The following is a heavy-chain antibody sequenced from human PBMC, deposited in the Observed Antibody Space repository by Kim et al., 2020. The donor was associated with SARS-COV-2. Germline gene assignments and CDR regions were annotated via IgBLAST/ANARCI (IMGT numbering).Heavy chain of an antibody. V-gene: IGHV3-9*01. D-gene: IGHD3-10*01. Sequence: GGSLRLSCATSGFTFDDYSMHWVRQAPWKGLEWVAGINWNSETIGYGDSVKGRFIISRDNAKKALYLQMNSLRPEDTALYYCTKWSYFYWLLYWGQGNVGTVTS. CDR2: INWNSETI. CDR3: TKWSYFYWLLY. J-gene: IGHJ4*01. CDR1: GFTFDDYS.